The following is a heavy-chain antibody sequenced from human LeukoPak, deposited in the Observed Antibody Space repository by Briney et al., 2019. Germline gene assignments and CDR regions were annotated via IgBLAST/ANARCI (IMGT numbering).Heavy chain of an antibody. Sequence: GRSLRLSCAASGFTFDVYAMHWVRQAPGKGLEWVSGISGSGGSTYYADSVKGRFTISRDISNNTLYLQMNSLRAEDTAVYYCAKAPGIAVAGNFYDYWGQGTLVTVSS. CDR3: AKAPGIAVAGNFYDY. CDR2: ISGSGGST. J-gene: IGHJ4*02. V-gene: IGHV3-23*01. CDR1: GFTFDVYA. D-gene: IGHD6-19*01.